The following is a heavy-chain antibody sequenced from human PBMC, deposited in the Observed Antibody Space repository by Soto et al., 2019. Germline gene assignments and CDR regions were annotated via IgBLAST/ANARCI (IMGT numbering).Heavy chain of an antibody. Sequence: PGGSLRLSCAATGFTFSSYSMSWVRQAPGKGLEWVSSISSGSSFIIYADSVKGRFTISRDNGKSSLYLQMNSLRAGDTAVYYCAAARPGHYYYYYMDVWGKGTTVTVSS. CDR1: GFTFSSYS. CDR2: ISSGSSFI. J-gene: IGHJ6*03. V-gene: IGHV3-21*06. CDR3: AAARPGHYYYYYMDV. D-gene: IGHD6-6*01.